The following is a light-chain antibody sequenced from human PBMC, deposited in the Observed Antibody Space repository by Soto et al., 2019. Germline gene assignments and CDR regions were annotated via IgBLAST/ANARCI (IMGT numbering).Light chain of an antibody. CDR1: QSISSN. CDR2: RAP. J-gene: IGKJ1*01. CDR3: QHYNNWPPWT. Sequence: DIVMTQSPATLSVSPGERATLSCRASQSISSNLAWYQQKPGQAPRLLIYRAPTRATGIPARFSGSGSGTDFTLTISSRQSEDFATSYCQHYNNWPPWTFGQGTKVQIK. V-gene: IGKV3-15*01.